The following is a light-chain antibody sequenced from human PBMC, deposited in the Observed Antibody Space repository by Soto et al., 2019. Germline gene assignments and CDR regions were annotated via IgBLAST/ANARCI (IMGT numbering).Light chain of an antibody. V-gene: IGKV1-5*03. Sequence: DIQMPQSPSTLSASVGDRVTITCRASQSISSWLAWNQQKPGKDPKLLIYKASSLESGAPARFSGGGSGTEFTLTISSLQPDDFATYYCEQYNIYWTFGQGNKVDIK. CDR2: KAS. J-gene: IGKJ1*01. CDR3: EQYNIYWT. CDR1: QSISSW.